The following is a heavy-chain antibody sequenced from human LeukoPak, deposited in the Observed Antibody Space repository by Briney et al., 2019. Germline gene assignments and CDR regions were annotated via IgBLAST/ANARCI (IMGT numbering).Heavy chain of an antibody. CDR2: ISSSGGVS. CDR1: GFTFGGSA. CDR3: ARELGRTSGSSTY. Sequence: GGSLRLSCAASGFTFGGSAMSWVRQAPGTGLEWVSSISSSGGVSYYAGSVRGRFTISRDNSKNTLYLQMSSLRAEDTAVYYCARELGRTSGSSTYWGQGTLVTVSS. V-gene: IGHV3-23*01. D-gene: IGHD6-6*01. J-gene: IGHJ4*02.